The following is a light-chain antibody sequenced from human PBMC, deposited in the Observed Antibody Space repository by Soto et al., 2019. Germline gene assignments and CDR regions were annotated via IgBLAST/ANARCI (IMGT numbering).Light chain of an antibody. J-gene: IGLJ1*01. Sequence: QSVLTQPRSVSGSPGQSVTISCTGTSSDVGAYNYVSWYQQHPGKAPKLMIYDVSKRPPGVPDRFSGSKSGNTASLTISGLQAEDEADYYCCSYAGTYTYVFGAGTKLTVL. CDR1: SSDVGAYNY. V-gene: IGLV2-11*01. CDR2: DVS. CDR3: CSYAGTYTYV.